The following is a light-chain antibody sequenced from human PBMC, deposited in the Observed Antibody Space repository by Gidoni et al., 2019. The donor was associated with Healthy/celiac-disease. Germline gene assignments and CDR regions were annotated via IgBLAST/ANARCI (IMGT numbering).Light chain of an antibody. Sequence: DIHMTQPPSTLSASVGDRVTITCRARQSISSWLAWYQQKPGKAPKLLIYKASSLERGVPSRCSSSGSGKEFTLTISSLQPDDFATYYCQQYNSYPWTFGQGTKVEIK. V-gene: IGKV1-5*03. CDR2: KAS. J-gene: IGKJ1*01. CDR3: QQYNSYPWT. CDR1: QSISSW.